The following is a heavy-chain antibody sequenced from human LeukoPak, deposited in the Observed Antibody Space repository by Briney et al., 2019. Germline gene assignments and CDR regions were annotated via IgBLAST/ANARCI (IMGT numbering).Heavy chain of an antibody. V-gene: IGHV1-69*01. J-gene: IGHJ4*02. CDR2: IIPIFGSP. CDR1: GDTFTTYA. CDR3: ARIVMPGLWEYFDY. Sequence: ASVKVSRKASGDTFTTYAISWVRQAPGQGLEWMGVIIPIFGSPSYAQEFQGRVTITADESTGTAYMELRSLRPDDTAVYFCARIVMPGLWEYFDYWGQGTLVTVSS. D-gene: IGHD3-3*01.